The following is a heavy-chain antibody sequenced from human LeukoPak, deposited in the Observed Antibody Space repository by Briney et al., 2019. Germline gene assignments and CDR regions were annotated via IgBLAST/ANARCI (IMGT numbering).Heavy chain of an antibody. J-gene: IGHJ4*02. Sequence: PGGSLRLSCAASGFTFSDYYMSWIRQAPGKGLEWVSYISSSGSTIYYADSVKGRFTISRDNSKNTLYLQMNSLRAEDTAVYYCAREGDYGDLYYFDYWGQGTLVTVSS. CDR3: AREGDYGDLYYFDY. CDR2: ISSSGSTI. V-gene: IGHV3-11*04. CDR1: GFTFSDYY. D-gene: IGHD4-17*01.